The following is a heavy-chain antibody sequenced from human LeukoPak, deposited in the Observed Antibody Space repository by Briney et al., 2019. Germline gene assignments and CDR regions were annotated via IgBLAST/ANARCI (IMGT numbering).Heavy chain of an antibody. CDR2: ISGSGGST. D-gene: IGHD1-26*01. CDR1: GFTFNTYW. V-gene: IGHV3-23*01. J-gene: IGHJ4*02. CDR3: AKGGVVGATEDY. Sequence: GGSLRLSCAASGFTFNTYWMTWVRQAPGKGLEWVSAISGSGGSTYYADSVKGRFTISRDNSKNTLYLQMNSLRAEDTAVYYCAKGGVVGATEDYWGQGTLVTVSS.